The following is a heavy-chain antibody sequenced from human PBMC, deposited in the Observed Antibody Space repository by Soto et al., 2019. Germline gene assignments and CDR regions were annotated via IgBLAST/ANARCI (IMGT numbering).Heavy chain of an antibody. CDR3: ARQEYYYDSSGYSSYYYYYYGMDV. V-gene: IGHV4-34*01. CDR1: GGSFSGYY. Sequence: QVQLQQWGAGLLKPSETLSLTCAVYGGSFSGYYWSWIRQPPGKGLEWIGEINHSGSTNYNPSLKSRVSLSVDASMNQFSLELSSVTAADTDVYYCARQEYYYDSSGYSSYYYYYYGMDVWGQGTTVTVSS. D-gene: IGHD3-22*01. J-gene: IGHJ6*02. CDR2: INHSGST.